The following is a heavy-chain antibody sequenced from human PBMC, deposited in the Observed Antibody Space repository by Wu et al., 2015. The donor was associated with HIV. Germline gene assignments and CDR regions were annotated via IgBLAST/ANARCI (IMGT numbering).Heavy chain of an antibody. CDR3: AREEEEYVHGDYYVLLHGR. CDR2: IIPIFGTA. J-gene: IGHJ6*03. D-gene: IGHD3-10*02. CDR1: GGTFSSYA. Sequence: QVQLVQSGAEVKKPGSSVKVSCKASGGTFSSYAISWVRQAPGQGLEWMGRIIPIFGTANYAQKFQGRVTITADESTSTAYMELSSLRSEDTAVYYCAREEEEYVHGDYYVLLHGRLGQRDHGHRLL. V-gene: IGHV1-69*13.